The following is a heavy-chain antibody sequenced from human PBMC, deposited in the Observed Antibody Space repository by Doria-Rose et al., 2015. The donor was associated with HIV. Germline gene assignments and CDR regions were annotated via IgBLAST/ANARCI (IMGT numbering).Heavy chain of an antibody. CDR2: IFSDDER. J-gene: IGHJ4*02. CDR1: GVSLSSPGMG. D-gene: IGHD6-13*01. Sequence: QVQLVQSGPVLVKPTETLTLTCTVSGVSLSSPGMGVSWIRQPPGQALEWLANIFSDDERSYKTSLMSRLTISSDTSKSQVVLTMTDMDPVDTATYYCARIKSSRWYHKYYFDFWGQGTLVIVSA. CDR3: ARIKSSRWYHKYYFDF. V-gene: IGHV2-26*01.